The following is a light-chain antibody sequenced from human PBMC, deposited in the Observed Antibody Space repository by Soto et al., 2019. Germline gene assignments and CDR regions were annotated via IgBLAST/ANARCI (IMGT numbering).Light chain of an antibody. CDR1: KSGSSN. Sequence: EIVLTQSPATLSVSPGERATLSCRASKSGSSNLAWYQKKPGQAPRLLIYGASTRATGIPARFSGSGSGTEFTLTISSLQSEDFAVYYWQQYNNWPPLYTFGQGTKLEIK. J-gene: IGKJ2*01. CDR3: QQYNNWPPLYT. CDR2: GAS. V-gene: IGKV3-15*01.